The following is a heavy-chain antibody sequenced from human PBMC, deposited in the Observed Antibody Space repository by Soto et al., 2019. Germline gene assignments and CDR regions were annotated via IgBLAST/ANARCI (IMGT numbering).Heavy chain of an antibody. D-gene: IGHD5-12*01. CDR1: GFTFSSHG. Sequence: EAQLLESGGGSVQPGGSLRLSCAASGFTFSSHGMSWIRQGPGKGLEWISGLSRGGGSTYYVDSVKGRFTISRDNAKNTLDLIMKSLRVEDTALYYCARDGQYRTDGFDIWGQGTMVTVSS. CDR2: LSRGGGST. J-gene: IGHJ3*02. V-gene: IGHV3-23*01. CDR3: ARDGQYRTDGFDI.